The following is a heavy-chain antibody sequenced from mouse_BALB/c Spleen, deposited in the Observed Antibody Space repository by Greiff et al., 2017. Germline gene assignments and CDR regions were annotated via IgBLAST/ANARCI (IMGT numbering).Heavy chain of an antibody. D-gene: IGHD5-1*01. V-gene: IGHV2-9*02. CDR1: GFSLTSYG. Sequence: HVQLKESGPGLVAPSQSLSITCTVSGFSLTSYGVHWVRQPPGKGLEWLGVIWAGGSTNYNSALMSRLSISKDNSKSQVFLKMNSLQTDDTAMYYCARGEYALGAYWGQGTLVTVSA. CDR2: IWAGGST. CDR3: ARGEYALGAY. J-gene: IGHJ3*01.